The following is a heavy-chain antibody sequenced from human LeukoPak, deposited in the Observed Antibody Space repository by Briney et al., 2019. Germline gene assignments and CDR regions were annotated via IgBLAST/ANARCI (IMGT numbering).Heavy chain of an antibody. CDR2: MSYSESS. Sequence: SETLSLTCTVSGDSISSSDYYWGWIRQPPGKGLEWIGSMSYSESSYYNPSLESRVTISVDTSKNQFSLNLNSVTAADTAVYSCARERSGVVRGVIDKWGHGTLLTVSS. CDR1: GDSISSSDYY. D-gene: IGHD3-10*01. V-gene: IGHV4-39*07. J-gene: IGHJ4*01. CDR3: ARERSGVVRGVIDK.